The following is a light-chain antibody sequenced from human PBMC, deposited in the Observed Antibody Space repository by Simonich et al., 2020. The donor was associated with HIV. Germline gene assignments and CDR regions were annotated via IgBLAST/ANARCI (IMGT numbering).Light chain of an antibody. CDR3: KQYYNSPYT. CDR1: QSVSSN. CDR2: GAS. J-gene: IGKJ2*01. V-gene: IGKV3-15*01. Sequence: EIVMTQSAATLSVSPGERAPLSCRASQSVSSNLAWYQQKPGQAPRHLIFGASTRATGIPARFSGSGSGTEFTLTISSMQSEDFAVYYCKQYYNSPYTFGQGTKLEIK.